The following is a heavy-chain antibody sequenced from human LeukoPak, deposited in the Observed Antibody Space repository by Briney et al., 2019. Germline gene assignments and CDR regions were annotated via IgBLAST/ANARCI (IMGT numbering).Heavy chain of an antibody. CDR3: ARGLSSEGGYFDH. D-gene: IGHD6-6*01. CDR2: INAGNGNT. Sequence: VASVKVSCKASGYTFTSYAMHWVRQAPGQRLEWMGWINAGNGNTKYSQKFQGRVTITRDTSASTAYMELSSLRSEDTAVYYCARGLSSEGGYFDHWGQGTLVTVSS. J-gene: IGHJ4*02. CDR1: GYTFTSYA. V-gene: IGHV1-3*01.